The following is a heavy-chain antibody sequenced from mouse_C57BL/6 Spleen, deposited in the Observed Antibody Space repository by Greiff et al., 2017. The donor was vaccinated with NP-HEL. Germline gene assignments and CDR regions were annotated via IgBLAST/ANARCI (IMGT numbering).Heavy chain of an antibody. Sequence: QVQLQQPGAELVRPGSSVKLSCKASGYTFTSYWMHWVKQRPIQGLEWIGNIDPSDSETHYNQKFKDKATLTVDKSSSTAYMQLSSLTSEDSAVYYCARDSLYGNDAMDYWGQGTSVTVSS. CDR1: GYTFTSYW. J-gene: IGHJ4*01. V-gene: IGHV1-52*01. CDR2: IDPSDSET. D-gene: IGHD2-1*01. CDR3: ARDSLYGNDAMDY.